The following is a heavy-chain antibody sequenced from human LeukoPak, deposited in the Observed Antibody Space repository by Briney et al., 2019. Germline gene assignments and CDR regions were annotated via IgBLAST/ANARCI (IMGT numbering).Heavy chain of an antibody. CDR3: AKDIVVVPASISPPFYYYGMDV. V-gene: IGHV3-30*18. D-gene: IGHD2-2*01. CDR2: ISYDGSNK. J-gene: IGHJ6*04. CDR1: GFTFSSYG. Sequence: PGRSLRLSCAASGFTFSSYGMHWVRQAPGKGLEWVAVISYDGSNKYYADSVKGRFTFSRDNSKNTLYLQMNSLRAEDTAVYYCAKDIVVVPASISPPFYYYGMDVWGKGTTVTVSS.